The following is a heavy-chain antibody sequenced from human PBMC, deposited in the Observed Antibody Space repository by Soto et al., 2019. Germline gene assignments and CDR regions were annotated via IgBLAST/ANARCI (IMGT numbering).Heavy chain of an antibody. CDR2: MYYSGST. D-gene: IGHD3-10*01. CDR1: GGSISSGGYY. Sequence: QVQLQESGPGLVKPSQTLSLTCTVSGGSISSGGYYWSWIRQHPGEGLDWLAYMYYSGSTYYNPSLKSRVTISVDTSKNKSSLQQSSVTAADTAVYYCATSRGSGSYFPTDYWGQGTLVTVSS. V-gene: IGHV4-31*03. CDR3: ATSRGSGSYFPTDY. J-gene: IGHJ4*02.